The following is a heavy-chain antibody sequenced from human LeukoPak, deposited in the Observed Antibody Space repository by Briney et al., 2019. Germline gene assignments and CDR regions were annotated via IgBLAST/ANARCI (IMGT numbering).Heavy chain of an antibody. Sequence: SETLSLTCAVYGGSFSGYYWSWIRQPPGKGLEWIGEIDHSGSTNYNPSLKSRVTMSVDTSKNQFSLKLSSVTAADTAVYYCARDYVQAGDMDVWGKGTTVTVSS. CDR3: ARDYVQAGDMDV. J-gene: IGHJ6*03. D-gene: IGHD3-10*02. CDR1: GGSFSGYY. V-gene: IGHV4-34*01. CDR2: IDHSGST.